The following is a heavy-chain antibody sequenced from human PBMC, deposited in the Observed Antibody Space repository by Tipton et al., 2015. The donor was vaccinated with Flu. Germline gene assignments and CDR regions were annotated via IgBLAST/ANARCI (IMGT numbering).Heavy chain of an antibody. CDR1: GFTFSDYY. CDR3: ARRVGFYGSGSYYPGIDY. Sequence: SLRLSCAASGFTFSDYYMSWIRQTPGKGLEWVSYISSSGSTVYYADSVKGRFTISRDNAKNSLYLQMNSLRAEDTAVYYCARRVGFYGSGSYYPGIDYWGQGTLVTVSS. D-gene: IGHD3-10*01. CDR2: ISSSGSTV. J-gene: IGHJ4*02. V-gene: IGHV3-11*01.